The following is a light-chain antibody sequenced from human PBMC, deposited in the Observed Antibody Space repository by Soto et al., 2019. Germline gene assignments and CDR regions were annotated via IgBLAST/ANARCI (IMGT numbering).Light chain of an antibody. V-gene: IGLV1-47*01. J-gene: IGLJ2*01. Sequence: QSVLTQPPSASGTPGQRVTISCSGSSSNIGSNYVYWYQQLPGTAPKLLIYRNNQRPSGVPDRFSVSKSGTSASLAISGPRSDDEADYYCAAWDDSLSGVVFGGGTKLTVL. CDR1: SSNIGSNY. CDR2: RNN. CDR3: AAWDDSLSGVV.